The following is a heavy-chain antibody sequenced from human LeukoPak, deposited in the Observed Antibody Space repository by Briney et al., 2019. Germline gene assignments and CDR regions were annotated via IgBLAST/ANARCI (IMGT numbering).Heavy chain of an antibody. D-gene: IGHD2/OR15-2a*01. CDR2: IWYDGSRK. Sequence: PGGSLRLSCVASGFTLSSYGMHWVRQAPGKGLEWVAVIWYDGSRKNYADSVKGRFTISRDNFKNTVYLQMNSLRAEDTAVYYCARGISHYYYGMDVWGQGTTVTVSS. CDR3: ARGISHYYYGMDV. V-gene: IGHV3-33*01. J-gene: IGHJ6*02. CDR1: GFTLSSYG.